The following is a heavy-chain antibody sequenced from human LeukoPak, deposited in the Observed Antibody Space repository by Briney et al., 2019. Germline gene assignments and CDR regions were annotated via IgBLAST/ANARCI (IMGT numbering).Heavy chain of an antibody. CDR2: ISAYNGNT. J-gene: IGHJ3*02. CDR1: GYTFTSYG. CDR3: ARDLVPRENDAFDI. D-gene: IGHD2-8*02. Sequence: ASVKVSCKASGYTFTSYGISWVRQAPGQGREWMGWISAYNGNTNYAQKLQGRVTMTTDTSTSTAYMELRSLRSDDTAVYYCARDLVPRENDAFDIWGQGTMFTVSS. V-gene: IGHV1-18*01.